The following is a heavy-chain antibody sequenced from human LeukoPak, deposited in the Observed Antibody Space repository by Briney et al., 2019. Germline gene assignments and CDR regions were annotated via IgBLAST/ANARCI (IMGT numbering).Heavy chain of an antibody. Sequence: SVKVSCKASGGTFSSYAISWVRQAPGQGLEWMGGIIPIFGTANYAQKFQGRVTITADESTSTAYMELSSLRSEDTAVYYCARVVVVPAARGAEYYYYYYMDVRGKGTTVTVSS. CDR1: GGTFSSYA. D-gene: IGHD2-2*01. CDR3: ARVVVVPAARGAEYYYYYYMDV. V-gene: IGHV1-69*01. J-gene: IGHJ6*03. CDR2: IIPIFGTA.